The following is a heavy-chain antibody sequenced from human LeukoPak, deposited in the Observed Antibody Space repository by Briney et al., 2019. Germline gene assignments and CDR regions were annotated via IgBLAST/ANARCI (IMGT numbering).Heavy chain of an antibody. J-gene: IGHJ4*02. CDR1: GFTFSSYS. CDR2: ISSSSSYI. CDR3: ARLLDWRFDY. D-gene: IGHD3-9*01. Sequence: PGGSLRLSCAASGFTFSSYSMNWVRQAPGKGLEWVSSISSSSSYIYYADSVKGRSTISRDNAKNSLYLQMNSLRAEDTAVYYCARLLDWRFDYWGQGTLVTVSS. V-gene: IGHV3-21*01.